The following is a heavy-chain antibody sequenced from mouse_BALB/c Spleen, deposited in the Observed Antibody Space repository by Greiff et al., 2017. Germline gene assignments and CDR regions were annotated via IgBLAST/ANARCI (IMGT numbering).Heavy chain of an antibody. CDR3: TRSLYGNYDG. V-gene: IGHV1-15*01. Sequence: SGAELVRPGASVTLSCKASGYTFTDYEMHWVKQTPVHGLEWIGAIDPETGGTAYNQKFKGKATLTADKSSSTAYMELRSLTSEDSAVYYCTRSLYGNYDGWGQGTTLTVSS. CDR2: IDPETGGT. J-gene: IGHJ2*01. CDR1: GYTFTDYE. D-gene: IGHD2-10*02.